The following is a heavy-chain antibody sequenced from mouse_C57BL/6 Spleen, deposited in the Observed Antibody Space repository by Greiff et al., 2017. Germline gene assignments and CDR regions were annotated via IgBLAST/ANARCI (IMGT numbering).Heavy chain of an antibody. V-gene: IGHV1-59*01. J-gene: IGHJ3*01. Sequence: QVQLQQPGAELVRPGTSVKLSCKASGYTFTSYWMHWVKQRPGQGLEWIGVIDPSDSYTNYNEKFKGKATLTADKSSSTAYMQLSSLTSEDSAVYFCARDYGSYWGQGTLVTVSA. CDR1: GYTFTSYW. D-gene: IGHD2-2*01. CDR3: ARDYGSY. CDR2: IDPSDSYT.